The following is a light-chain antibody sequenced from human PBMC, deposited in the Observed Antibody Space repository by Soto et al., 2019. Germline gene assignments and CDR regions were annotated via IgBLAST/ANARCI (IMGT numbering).Light chain of an antibody. CDR2: DAS. Sequence: DIPMTQSPSTLSAYVGDRVTITCRASQSITNWVAWYQQKPGKAPKLLIYDASNLESGVPSRFSGGGSGTDFTLTVSSLQPDDFATYYCQQDNNYSPTFGQGTKVEV. V-gene: IGKV1-5*01. CDR3: QQDNNYSPT. J-gene: IGKJ1*01. CDR1: QSITNW.